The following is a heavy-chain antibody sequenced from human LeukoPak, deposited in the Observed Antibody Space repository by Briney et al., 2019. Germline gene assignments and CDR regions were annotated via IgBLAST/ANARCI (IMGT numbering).Heavy chain of an antibody. CDR2: ISGSGGST. V-gene: IGHV3-23*01. D-gene: IGHD2-2*01. CDR1: GFPFSSYA. Sequence: QAGGSLSLSCAASGFPFSSYAMSWVRQAPGNGLEWVSAISGSGGSTYYADSVKGRFTISRDNSKNTLYLQMNSMRAEDTAVYYCAKAWPECSSTSCYQANYYGMDGWGQGSTVTASS. CDR3: AKAWPECSSTSCYQANYYGMDG. J-gene: IGHJ6*01.